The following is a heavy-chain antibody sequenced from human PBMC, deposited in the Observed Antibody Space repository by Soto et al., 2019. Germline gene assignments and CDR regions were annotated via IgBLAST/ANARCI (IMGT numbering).Heavy chain of an antibody. V-gene: IGHV2-5*02. CDR1: GFSLSTSGVG. CDR2: IYWDDDK. Sequence: QITLKESGPTLVKPTQTLTLTCTFSGFSLSTSGVGVGWIRQPPGKALEWLALIYWDDDKRYSPSLKSRLTITKDTAENQGVLTMTNMDPVDPASYYCAHMNRSYCGGDCYSWYFDLWGRGSLDTVSS. D-gene: IGHD2-21*02. CDR3: AHMNRSYCGGDCYSWYFDL. J-gene: IGHJ2*01.